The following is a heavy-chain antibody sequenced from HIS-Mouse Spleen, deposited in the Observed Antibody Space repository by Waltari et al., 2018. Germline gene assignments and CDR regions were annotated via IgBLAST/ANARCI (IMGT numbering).Heavy chain of an antibody. CDR1: GGSISSSSYY. V-gene: IGHV4-39*07. Sequence: QLQLQESGPGLVKPSETLSLTCTVSGGSISSSSYYWGWSRQPPGKGLEWIGSIYDSWRTYSNPSLKRRVTRAGDTSKNQFSLKLSSVTAADTAVYYCAREIPYSSSWYDWYFDLWGRGTLVTVSS. CDR2: IYDSWRT. D-gene: IGHD6-13*01. J-gene: IGHJ2*01. CDR3: AREIPYSSSWYDWYFDL.